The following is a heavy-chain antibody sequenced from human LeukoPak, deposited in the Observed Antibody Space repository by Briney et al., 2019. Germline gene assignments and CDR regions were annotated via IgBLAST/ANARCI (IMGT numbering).Heavy chain of an antibody. Sequence: SETLSLTCTVSGGSISSYYWSWIRQPPGKGLEWIGYIYYSGSTNYNPSLKSRVTISVDTSKNQFSLKLSSVTAADTAVYYCAIGRPTDFWSGYSHYYYYVDVWGKGTTVTVSS. CDR1: GGSISSYY. V-gene: IGHV4-59*08. CDR3: AIGRPTDFWSGYSHYYYYVDV. J-gene: IGHJ6*03. CDR2: IYYSGST. D-gene: IGHD3-3*01.